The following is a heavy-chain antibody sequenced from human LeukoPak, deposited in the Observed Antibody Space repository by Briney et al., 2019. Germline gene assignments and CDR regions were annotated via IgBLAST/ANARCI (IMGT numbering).Heavy chain of an antibody. D-gene: IGHD5-18*01. CDR3: ARELDTAMVPELDY. Sequence: LPGGSLRLSCAASGFTFSSYGMHWVRQAPGKGLEWVAVIWYDGSNKYYADSVKGRFTISRDNSKNTLYLQMNSLRAEDTAVYYCARELDTAMVPELDYWGQGTLVTVSS. CDR2: IWYDGSNK. CDR1: GFTFSSYG. J-gene: IGHJ4*02. V-gene: IGHV3-33*01.